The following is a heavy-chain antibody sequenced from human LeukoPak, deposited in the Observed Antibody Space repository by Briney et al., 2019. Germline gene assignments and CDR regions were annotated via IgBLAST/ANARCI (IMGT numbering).Heavy chain of an antibody. CDR2: IDHSGST. CDR1: GGPFSGYY. D-gene: IGHD3-22*01. V-gene: IGHV4-34*01. CDR3: ARGQTKDYFDTSGYY. Sequence: SETLSLTCALYGGPFSGYYWTWIRQPPGKGLEWVGEIDHSGSTNYNPSLKSRVTISGDTSKNHFSLRLSSLTAADSAVYYCARGQTKDYFDTSGYYWSQGTLVTVSS. J-gene: IGHJ4*02.